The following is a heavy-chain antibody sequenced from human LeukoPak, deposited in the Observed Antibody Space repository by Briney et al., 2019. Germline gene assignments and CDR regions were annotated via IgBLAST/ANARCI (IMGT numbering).Heavy chain of an antibody. CDR1: GYTFTGYY. D-gene: IGHD3-16*01. V-gene: IGHV1-2*02. J-gene: IGHJ4*02. Sequence: ASGKFSCKASGYTFTGYYMHWVRQAPGQGLEWMGWINPDSGGTNSAQKFQARPTRTRDTPISTAYTGRSRLRSDITAVYYCVRKFSGGYFDYGSEGSLATASS. CDR2: INPDSGGT. CDR3: VRKFSGGYFDY.